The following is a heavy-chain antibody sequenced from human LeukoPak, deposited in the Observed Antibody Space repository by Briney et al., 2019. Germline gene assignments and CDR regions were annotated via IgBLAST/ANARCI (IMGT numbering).Heavy chain of an antibody. J-gene: IGHJ4*02. CDR3: AGPGAARLDY. V-gene: IGHV4-34*01. Sequence: SETLSLTCAVYGGSFSGYYWSWIRQPPGKGLEWIGEINHSGSTNYNPSLKSRVTISVDTSKNQFSLRLNSVTAADTAVYYCAGPGAARLDYWGQGTLVTVSS. CDR2: INHSGST. CDR1: GGSFSGYY. D-gene: IGHD6-6*01.